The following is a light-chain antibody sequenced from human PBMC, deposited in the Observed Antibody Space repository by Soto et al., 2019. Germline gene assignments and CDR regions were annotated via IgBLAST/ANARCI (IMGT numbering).Light chain of an antibody. CDR3: QQYGSSPGT. Sequence: EIVLTQSPGTLSLSLGERATLSCRARQSVSSSYLAWYQQKPGQAPRLLIYGASSRATGIPDRFSGSGSGTDFTLTISRLEPEDFAVYYCQQYGSSPGTFGQGTRWIS. CDR2: GAS. V-gene: IGKV3-20*01. CDR1: QSVSSSY. J-gene: IGKJ1*01.